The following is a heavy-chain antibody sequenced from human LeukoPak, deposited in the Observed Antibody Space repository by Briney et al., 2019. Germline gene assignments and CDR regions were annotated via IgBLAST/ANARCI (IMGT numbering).Heavy chain of an antibody. Sequence: SRTLALTCTVSGGSISSYYWSWIRQPPGKGLKWIGYIYYSGSTNYNPSLKSRVTISVDTSKNQFSLKLSSVTAADTAVNYCARGHNYCSGGSCYAPDDAFDIWGQGTMVTVSS. V-gene: IGHV4-59*01. CDR3: ARGHNYCSGGSCYAPDDAFDI. CDR1: GGSISSYY. D-gene: IGHD2-15*01. CDR2: IYYSGST. J-gene: IGHJ3*02.